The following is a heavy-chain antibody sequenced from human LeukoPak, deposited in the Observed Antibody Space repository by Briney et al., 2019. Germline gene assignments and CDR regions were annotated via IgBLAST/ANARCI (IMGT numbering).Heavy chain of an antibody. CDR2: INTNTGNP. V-gene: IGHV7-4-1*02. Sequence: GASVKDSCKASGYTFTSYAMNWVRQAPGQGLEWMGWINTNTGNPTYAQGFTGRFVFSLDTSVSTAYLQISSLKAEDTAVYYCARWKIAVAGKRVFDYWGQGTLVTVSS. D-gene: IGHD6-19*01. CDR1: GYTFTSYA. CDR3: ARWKIAVAGKRVFDY. J-gene: IGHJ4*02.